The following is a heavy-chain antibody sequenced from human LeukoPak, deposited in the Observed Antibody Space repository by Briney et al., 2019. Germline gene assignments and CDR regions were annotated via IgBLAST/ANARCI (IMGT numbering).Heavy chain of an antibody. D-gene: IGHD3-10*01. Sequence: SCKASGGTFSSYAISWVRQAPGKGLEWVSYISSSSSTIYYADSVKGRFTISRDNAKNSLYLQMNSLRAEDTAVYYCARDVTMVPYWGQGTLVTVSS. CDR2: ISSSSSTI. CDR3: ARDVTMVPY. V-gene: IGHV3-48*04. CDR1: GGTFSSYA. J-gene: IGHJ4*02.